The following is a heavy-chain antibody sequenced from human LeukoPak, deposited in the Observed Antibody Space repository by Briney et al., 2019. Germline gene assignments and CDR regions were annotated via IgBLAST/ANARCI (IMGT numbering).Heavy chain of an antibody. CDR1: GFTFSSYA. J-gene: IGHJ4*02. CDR3: AREIRGYSYFDY. D-gene: IGHD1-26*01. V-gene: IGHV3-23*01. Sequence: GGSLRLSCAASGFTFSSYAMSWVRKAPGKGLEWVSTISGSGSSTYYADSVKGRFTISRDNSKNTLYLQMNSLRAEDTAVYYCAREIRGYSYFDYWGQGTLVTVSS. CDR2: ISGSGSST.